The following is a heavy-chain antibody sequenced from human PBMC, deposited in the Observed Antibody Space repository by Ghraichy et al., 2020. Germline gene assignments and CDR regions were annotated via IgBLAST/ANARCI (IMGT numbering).Heavy chain of an antibody. D-gene: IGHD6-19*01. CDR2: INHSGST. CDR3: ARAVAGTSYYYGMDV. J-gene: IGHJ6*02. Sequence: SETLSLTCGVFGGSFSAYYWSWIRQPPGKGLEWIGEINHSGSTNYNPSLKSRVTISVDTSKNQFSLKLSSVTAADTAVYYCARAVAGTSYYYGMDVWGQGTTVTVSS. CDR1: GGSFSAYY. V-gene: IGHV4-34*01.